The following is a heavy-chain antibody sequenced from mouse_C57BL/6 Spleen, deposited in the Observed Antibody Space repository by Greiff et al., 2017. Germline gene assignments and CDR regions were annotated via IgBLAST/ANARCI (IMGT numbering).Heavy chain of an antibody. V-gene: IGHV14-3*01. J-gene: IGHJ2*01. CDR2: IDPSNGNP. Sequence: VQLQQSVAELVRPGASVKLSCTASGFTIKNTYMHWVKQRPEQGLEWIGRIDPSNGNPKYAPKFHGKATITVDTSSNTAYLQRSSLASEDTAIYYCARPSDYWGQGTTLTVSS. CDR3: ARPSDY. CDR1: GFTIKNTY.